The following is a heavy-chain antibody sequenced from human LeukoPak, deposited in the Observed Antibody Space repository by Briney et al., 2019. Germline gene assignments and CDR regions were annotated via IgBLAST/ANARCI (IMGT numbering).Heavy chain of an antibody. CDR1: GYTFTSYG. CDR2: INTNTGNP. Sequence: GASVKVSCKASGYTFTSYGISWVRQAPGQGLEWMGWINTNTGNPTYAQGFTGRFVFSLDTSVSTAYLQISSLKAEDTAVYYCAREGPPEMATIIRLGDYMDVWGKGTTVTVSS. V-gene: IGHV7-4-1*02. CDR3: AREGPPEMATIIRLGDYMDV. D-gene: IGHD5-24*01. J-gene: IGHJ6*03.